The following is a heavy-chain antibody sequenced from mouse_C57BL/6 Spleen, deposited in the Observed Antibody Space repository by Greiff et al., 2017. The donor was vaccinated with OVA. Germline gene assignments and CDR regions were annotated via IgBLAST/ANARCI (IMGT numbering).Heavy chain of an antibody. D-gene: IGHD1-1*01. CDR2: ISSGSSTI. Sequence: EVKLMESGGGLVKPGGSLKLSCAAPGFTFSDYGMHWVRQAPEKGLEWVAYISSGSSTIYYADTVKGRFTSSRDNAKNTLFLQMTSLRSENTAMYYCARPYYYGSSFDYWGLGTTLTVSS. CDR1: GFTFSDYG. J-gene: IGHJ2*01. CDR3: ARPYYYGSSFDY. V-gene: IGHV5-17*01.